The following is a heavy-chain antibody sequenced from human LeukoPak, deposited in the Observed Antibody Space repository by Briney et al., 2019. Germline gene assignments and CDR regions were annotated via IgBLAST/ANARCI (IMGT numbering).Heavy chain of an antibody. V-gene: IGHV4-39*01. J-gene: IGHJ4*02. CDR1: GGSISSSSYY. CDR3: ATYYYDSSGYYYGESYFDY. CDR2: IYYSGST. D-gene: IGHD3-22*01. Sequence: SETLSLTCTVSGGSISSSSYYWGWIRQPPGKGLEWIGSIYYSGSTYYNPSLKSRVTISVDTSKNQFSLKLSSVTAADTAVYYCATYYYDSSGYYYGESYFDYWGQGTLVTVSS.